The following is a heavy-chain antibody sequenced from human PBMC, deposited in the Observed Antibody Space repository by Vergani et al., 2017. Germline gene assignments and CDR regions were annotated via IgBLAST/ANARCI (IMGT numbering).Heavy chain of an antibody. Sequence: QVQLVESGGGVVQPGRSLRLSCAASGFTFSSYAMHWVRQAPGKGLEWVAVISYDGSNKYYADSVKGRFTISRDNSKNTLYLQMNSLRAEDTAVYYCAKAGCSSTSCYGVYYYGMDVWGQGTTVTVSS. V-gene: IGHV3-30*04. D-gene: IGHD2-2*01. CDR1: GFTFSSYA. J-gene: IGHJ6*02. CDR2: ISYDGSNK. CDR3: AKAGCSSTSCYGVYYYGMDV.